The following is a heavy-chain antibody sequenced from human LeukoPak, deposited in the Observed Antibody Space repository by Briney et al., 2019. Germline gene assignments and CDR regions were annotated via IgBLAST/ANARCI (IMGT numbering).Heavy chain of an antibody. Sequence: ASVKVSCKASGYTFTSYGISWVRQAPGQGLEWMGWTSAYNGNTNYAQKLQGRVTMTTDTSTSTAYMELRSLRSDDTAVYYCARGAIYTMVRGVLDPWGQGTLVTVSS. J-gene: IGHJ5*02. CDR3: ARGAIYTMVRGVLDP. V-gene: IGHV1-18*01. CDR2: TSAYNGNT. CDR1: GYTFTSYG. D-gene: IGHD3-10*01.